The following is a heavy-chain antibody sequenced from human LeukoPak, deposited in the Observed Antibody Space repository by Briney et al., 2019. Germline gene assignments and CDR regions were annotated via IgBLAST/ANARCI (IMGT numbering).Heavy chain of an antibody. J-gene: IGHJ4*02. CDR3: TKRVDGSGTYYIDY. CDR1: GFTFSTYV. D-gene: IGHD3-10*01. V-gene: IGHV3-23*01. CDR2: IGGTVGTT. Sequence: GGSLRLSCAASGFTFSTYVMNWVRQAPGKGLEWVSAIGGTVGTTFYADSVKGRFAISRDNSKNTLFLDMHTLRAEDTALYYCTKRVDGSGTYYIDYWGQGTLVTVSS.